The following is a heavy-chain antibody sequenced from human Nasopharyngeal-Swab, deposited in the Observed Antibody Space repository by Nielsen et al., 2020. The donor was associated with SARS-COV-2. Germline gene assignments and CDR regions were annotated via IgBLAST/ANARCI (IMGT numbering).Heavy chain of an antibody. CDR1: GYTFTSHY. CDR2: INPSGGGT. D-gene: IGHD3-3*01. Sequence: ASVKVSCKESGYTFTSHYMHWVRQAPGQGLEWMGIINPSGGGTTYAQKFQGRVTMTRDTSTSTAYMELSSLRSEDTAMYYCARSYYDFWSGYLEYYYGMDVWGQGTTVTVSS. CDR3: ARSYYDFWSGYLEYYYGMDV. J-gene: IGHJ6*02. V-gene: IGHV1-46*01.